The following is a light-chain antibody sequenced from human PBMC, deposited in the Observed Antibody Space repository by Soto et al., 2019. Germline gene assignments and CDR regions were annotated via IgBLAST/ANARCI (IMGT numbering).Light chain of an antibody. CDR1: QSVSRSY. V-gene: IGKV3-15*01. Sequence: QSPAPLSCSLAYGATSSCGASQSVSRSYLAWYQQKPGQAPRLLIYGASTRATGFPARFSGSGSGTEFTLTISSLQSEDFAVYYCQQYNSWPWTFGQGTKV. CDR2: GAS. J-gene: IGKJ1*01. CDR3: QQYNSWPWT.